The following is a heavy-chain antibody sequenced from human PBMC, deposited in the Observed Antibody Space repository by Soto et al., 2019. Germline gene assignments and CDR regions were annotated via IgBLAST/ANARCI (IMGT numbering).Heavy chain of an antibody. CDR2: ISYSADKT. V-gene: IGHV3-23*01. J-gene: IGHJ3*01. D-gene: IGHD1-7*01. Sequence: SLRLSCAASGFTFSSYGMHWVRQAPGRGLEWVSTISYSADKTHYADSVKGRFTISRDNSRDTPFLQMNSLRADDAAVYYCARRARTATTNWGAFDVWGQGTMVTVSS. CDR3: ARRARTATTNWGAFDV. CDR1: GFTFSSYG.